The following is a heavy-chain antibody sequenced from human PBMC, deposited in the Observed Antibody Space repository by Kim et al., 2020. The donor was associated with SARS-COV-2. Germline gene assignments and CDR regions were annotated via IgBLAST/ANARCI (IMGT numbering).Heavy chain of an antibody. J-gene: IGHJ6*03. Sequence: GGSLRLSCAASGFTFSDYYMSWIRQAPGKGLEWVSYISSSGSTIYYADSVKGRFTISRDNAKNSLYLQMNSLRAEDTAVYYCARVSGGSGSYLFHRCYYYYYMDVWGKGTTVTVSS. D-gene: IGHD3-10*01. CDR3: ARVSGGSGSYLFHRCYYYYYMDV. V-gene: IGHV3-11*01. CDR1: GFTFSDYY. CDR2: ISSSGSTI.